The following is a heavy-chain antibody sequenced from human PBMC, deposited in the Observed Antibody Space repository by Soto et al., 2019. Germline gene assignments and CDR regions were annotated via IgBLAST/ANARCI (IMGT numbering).Heavy chain of an antibody. CDR1: GGTFSSYA. CDR3: ARGPMGGGYDEPLDY. D-gene: IGHD5-12*01. J-gene: IGHJ4*02. Sequence: SVKVSCKASGGTFSSYAISWVRQAPGQGLEWMGGIIPIFGTANYAQKFQGRVTITADESTSTAYMELSSLRSEDTAVYYCARGPMGGGYDEPLDYWGQGTQVTVS. CDR2: IIPIFGTA. V-gene: IGHV1-69*13.